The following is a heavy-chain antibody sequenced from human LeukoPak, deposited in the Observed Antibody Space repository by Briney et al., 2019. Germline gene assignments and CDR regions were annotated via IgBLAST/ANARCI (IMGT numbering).Heavy chain of an antibody. CDR3: AKRGHYSINWYHYFDY. CDR1: GFTFTTYG. V-gene: IGHV3-30*18. D-gene: IGHD6-13*01. Sequence: PGGSLRLSCAASGFTFTTYGLHWVRQAPGKGLEWVAAIASNGGSEYYADSVKGRFTISRDNSKNTLFLQMHSLRPDDTAVYYCAKRGHYSINWYHYFDYWGQGTLVTVSS. CDR2: IASNGGSE. J-gene: IGHJ4*02.